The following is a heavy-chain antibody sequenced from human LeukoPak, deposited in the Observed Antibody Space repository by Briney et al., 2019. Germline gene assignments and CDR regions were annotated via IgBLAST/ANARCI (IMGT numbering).Heavy chain of an antibody. CDR3: ASGVGATATERRYY. CDR2: ITSTSSNM. V-gene: IGHV3-21*01. Sequence: GGSLRLSCAASGFTFSNYNMNWVRQAPGKGLEWVSFITSTSSNMYHADSVKGRFTISRDNAKNSLYLQMNSLRAEDTAVYYCASGVGATATERRYYWGQGTLVTVSS. J-gene: IGHJ4*02. CDR1: GFTFSNYN. D-gene: IGHD1-26*01.